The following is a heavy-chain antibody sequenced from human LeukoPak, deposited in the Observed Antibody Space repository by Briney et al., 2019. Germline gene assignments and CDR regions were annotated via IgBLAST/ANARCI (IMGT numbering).Heavy chain of an antibody. Sequence: ASVKVSCKASGYTFTSYYMHWVRQAPGQGLEWMGIINPSGGSTSYAQKFQGRVTMTEDTSTDTAYMELSSLRSEDTAVYYCATEKAAPDWFDPWGQGTLVTVSS. J-gene: IGHJ5*02. CDR3: ATEKAAPDWFDP. V-gene: IGHV1-46*01. CDR2: INPSGGST. D-gene: IGHD6-13*01. CDR1: GYTFTSYY.